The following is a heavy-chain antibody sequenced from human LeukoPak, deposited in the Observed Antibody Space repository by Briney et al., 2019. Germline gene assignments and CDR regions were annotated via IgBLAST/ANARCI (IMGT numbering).Heavy chain of an antibody. V-gene: IGHV4-59*01. D-gene: IGHD3-16*02. CDR3: ARARLIGYDYVWGSYRQYYFDY. J-gene: IGHJ4*02. CDR2: IYYSGST. CDR1: GGSITSYY. Sequence: SETLSLTCTVSGGSITSYYWSWIRQPPGKGLEWIGYIYYSGSTNYNPSLKSRVTISVDTSKNQLSLNLSSVTAADTAVYYCARARLIGYDYVWGSYRQYYFDYWGQGTLVTVSS.